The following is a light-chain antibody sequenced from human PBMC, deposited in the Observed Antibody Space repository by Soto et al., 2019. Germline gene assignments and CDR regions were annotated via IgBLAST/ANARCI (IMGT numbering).Light chain of an antibody. J-gene: IGKJ1*01. CDR1: QTINSW. CDR2: DAS. Sequence: DIQMTQSPSTLSASVGDRVTITCRASQTINSWLAWYQQKSGKAPKLLIYDASTLESGVPSRFSGSGSGTEFTLTINSLQPDDFATYYCQQYKNYLWTFGQGTKVDIK. CDR3: QQYKNYLWT. V-gene: IGKV1-5*01.